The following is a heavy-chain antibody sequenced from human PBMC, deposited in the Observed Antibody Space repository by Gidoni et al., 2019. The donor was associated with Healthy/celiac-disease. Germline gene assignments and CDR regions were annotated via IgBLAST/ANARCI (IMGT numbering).Heavy chain of an antibody. V-gene: IGHV3-15*01. CDR1: GFTFSNAW. Sequence: EVQLVESGGGLVKPGGSLRLSCAASGFTFSNAWMSWVRQAPGKGLEWVGRIKSKTDGGTTDYAAPVKGRFAISRDDSKNTLYLQMNSLKTEDTAVYYCTTSMIVVAGAFDIWGQGTKVTVSS. D-gene: IGHD3-22*01. CDR3: TTSMIVVAGAFDI. CDR2: IKSKTDGGTT. J-gene: IGHJ3*02.